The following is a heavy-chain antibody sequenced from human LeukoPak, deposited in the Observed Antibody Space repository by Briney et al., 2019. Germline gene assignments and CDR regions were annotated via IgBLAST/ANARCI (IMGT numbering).Heavy chain of an antibody. CDR1: GGSIGNYY. CDR3: AREDPQTTVPEGLDV. CDR2: IYFSGTT. J-gene: IGHJ6*02. D-gene: IGHD4-17*01. V-gene: IGHV4-59*01. Sequence: SETLSLTCTVSGGSIGNYYGSWLRQPPGKGLEWIGYIYFSGTTNINPSLKSRVTISVDMSKNQFSLKLSSVTAADTAVYYCAREDPQTTVPEGLDVWGQGTTVTVSS.